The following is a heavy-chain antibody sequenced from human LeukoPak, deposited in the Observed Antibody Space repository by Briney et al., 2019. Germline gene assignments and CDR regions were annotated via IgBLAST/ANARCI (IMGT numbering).Heavy chain of an antibody. CDR2: IYGSGSP. CDR3: ARQGAVAGGGVD. V-gene: IGHV4-59*08. D-gene: IGHD6-19*01. J-gene: IGHJ4*02. Sequence: PSETLSLTCTVSGGSISSYYWSWIRQPPGKGLEWIGYIYGSGSPNYNPSLKTRVTISVDTSKNQFSLKLGSVTAADTAVYYCARQGAVAGGGVDWGQGTLVTVSS. CDR1: GGSISSYY.